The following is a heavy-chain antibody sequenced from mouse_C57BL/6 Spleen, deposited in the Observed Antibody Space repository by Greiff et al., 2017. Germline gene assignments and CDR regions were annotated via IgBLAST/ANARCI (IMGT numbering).Heavy chain of an antibody. CDR1: GYTFTRYG. J-gene: IGHJ2*01. CDR3: ASVGVIATVVADYFDY. CDR2: IYPRSGNI. D-gene: IGHD1-1*01. V-gene: IGHV1-81*01. Sequence: QVQLQQSGAELARPGASVKLSCKASGYTFTRYGISWVKQRTGQGLEGIGEIYPRSGNIYYNEKFKGKAKLTAVKSASTAYMELRGLTSEDSAVYFGASVGVIATVVADYFDYWGQGTTLTVSS.